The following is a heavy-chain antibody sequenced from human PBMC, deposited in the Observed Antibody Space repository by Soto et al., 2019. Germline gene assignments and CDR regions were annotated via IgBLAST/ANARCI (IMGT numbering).Heavy chain of an antibody. V-gene: IGHV4-31*03. J-gene: IGHJ5*02. D-gene: IGHD3-9*01. CDR3: ARDNDILTLDP. CDR1: GGSISSGGYY. Sequence: PSETLSLTCTVSGGSISSGGYYWSWIRQHPGKGLEWIGYIYYSGSTYYNTSLKSRVTISVDTSKNQFSLKQSSVTAADTAVYYCARDNDILTLDPWGQGTLVNVSS. CDR2: IYYSGST.